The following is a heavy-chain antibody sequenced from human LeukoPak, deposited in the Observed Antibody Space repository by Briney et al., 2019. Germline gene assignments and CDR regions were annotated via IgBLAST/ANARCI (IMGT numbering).Heavy chain of an antibody. CDR1: GFTFSDYY. D-gene: IGHD3-10*01. Sequence: GGSLRLSCAASGFTFSDYYMSWIRQAPGKGLEWVSYISSSGGTIYYADSVKGRFTISRDNAKNSLYLQMNSLRAEDTAVYYCARRGYYGSGSYYPYPYYFDYWGQGTLVTVSS. V-gene: IGHV3-11*01. CDR3: ARRGYYGSGSYYPYPYYFDY. CDR2: ISSSGGTI. J-gene: IGHJ4*02.